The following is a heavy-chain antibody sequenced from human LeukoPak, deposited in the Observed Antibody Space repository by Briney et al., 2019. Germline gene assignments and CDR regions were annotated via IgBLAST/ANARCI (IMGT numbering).Heavy chain of an antibody. CDR3: ARGYGDILTGTLREIDY. D-gene: IGHD3-9*01. CDR1: GGTFSSYA. J-gene: IGHJ4*02. Sequence: SVKVSCKASGGTFSSYAISWVRQAPGQGLEWMGGIIPIFGTANYAQKFQGRVTITADESTSTAYMELSSLRSEDTAVYYCARGYGDILTGTLREIDYWGQGTLVTVSS. V-gene: IGHV1-69*13. CDR2: IIPIFGTA.